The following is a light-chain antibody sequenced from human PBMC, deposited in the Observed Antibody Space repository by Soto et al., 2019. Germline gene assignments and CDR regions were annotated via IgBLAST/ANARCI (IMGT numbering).Light chain of an antibody. J-gene: IGKJ1*01. V-gene: IGKV3-15*01. CDR1: QNIGTT. CDR2: AAS. CDR3: QQYNNWPSMWT. Sequence: ELVLTQSPATLSVSLGERATLSCRASQNIGTTLAWFQQKPGQAPRLLIYAASTRATGIPARFSGTGSGIEFTLTIGSLQSEDFAVYYCQQYNNWPSMWTFGQGTKVEIK.